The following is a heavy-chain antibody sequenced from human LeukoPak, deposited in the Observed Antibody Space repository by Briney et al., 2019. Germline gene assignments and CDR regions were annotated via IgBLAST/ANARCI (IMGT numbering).Heavy chain of an antibody. J-gene: IGHJ4*02. Sequence: PSETLSLTCAVSDHSISSGYYWGWIRQPPGKGLEWIGSIHHSGSIYYDPSLKSLVTISLDTSKNQFSLKVTSVTAADTAVYYCAGGIVGVHAYWGQGTLVTVSS. CDR2: IHHSGSI. D-gene: IGHD1-26*01. CDR3: AGGIVGVHAY. V-gene: IGHV4-38-2*01. CDR1: DHSISSGYY.